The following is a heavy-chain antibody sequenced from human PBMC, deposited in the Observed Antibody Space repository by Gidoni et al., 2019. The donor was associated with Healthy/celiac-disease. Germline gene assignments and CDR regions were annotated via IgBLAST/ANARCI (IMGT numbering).Heavy chain of an antibody. Sequence: QLQLQESGPGLVKPSATLSLTCTVSGGSISSSSYYWGWIRQPPGKGLEWIGSIYYSGSTYYNPSLKSRVTISVDTSKNQFSLKLSSVTAADTAVYYCARTVGGNWFDPWGQGTLVTVSS. CDR3: ARTVGGNWFDP. CDR2: IYYSGST. J-gene: IGHJ5*02. CDR1: GGSISSSSYY. V-gene: IGHV4-39*01. D-gene: IGHD3-16*01.